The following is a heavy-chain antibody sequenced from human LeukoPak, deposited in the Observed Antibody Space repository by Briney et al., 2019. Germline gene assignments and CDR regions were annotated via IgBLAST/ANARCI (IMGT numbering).Heavy chain of an antibody. V-gene: IGHV3-7*02. CDR2: IKQDGSEK. J-gene: IGHJ6*02. D-gene: IGHD3-22*01. Sequence: PGGSLRLSCAASGFTFSNYWMTWVRQAPGKGLEWVANIKQDGSEKYYVDSVKGRFTISRDNAKNSLYLQMNSLRAEDTAVYYCARSHANSGYFFYYGLDVWGQGTTVTVSS. CDR1: GFTFSNYW. CDR3: ARSHANSGYFFYYGLDV.